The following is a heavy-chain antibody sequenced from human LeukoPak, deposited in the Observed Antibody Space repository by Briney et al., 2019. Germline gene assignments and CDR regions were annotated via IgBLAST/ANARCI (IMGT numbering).Heavy chain of an antibody. V-gene: IGHV3-30*03. D-gene: IGHD2-15*01. CDR2: ISYDGSNK. CDR3: ARDAKSTGYCSGGSCYSSELYYGMDV. CDR1: GFTFSSYG. Sequence: PGGSLRLSCAASGFTFSSYGMHWVRQAPGKGLEWVAVISYDGSNKYYADSVKGRFTISRDNAKNSLYLQMNSLRAEDTAVYYCARDAKSTGYCSGGSCYSSELYYGMDVWGQGTTVTVSS. J-gene: IGHJ6*02.